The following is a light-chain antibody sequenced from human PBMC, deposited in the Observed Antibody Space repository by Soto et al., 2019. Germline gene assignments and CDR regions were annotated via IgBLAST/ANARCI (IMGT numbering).Light chain of an antibody. CDR1: QDISNY. Sequence: DIQMSQSPSSLSASVGDRVTITCQASQDISNYLNWYQQKPGKAPKLLIYAAARLQTGVPSRFSGSGSGTDFTLTISSLQPEDFATYYCQHYNSYSEAFGQGTKVDIK. J-gene: IGKJ1*01. V-gene: IGKV1-39*01. CDR2: AAA. CDR3: QHYNSYSEA.